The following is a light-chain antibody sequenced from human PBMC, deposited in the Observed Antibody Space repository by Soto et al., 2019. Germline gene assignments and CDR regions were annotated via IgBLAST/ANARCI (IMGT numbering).Light chain of an antibody. CDR2: EFN. CDR3: RSYSRSXNYV. CDR1: NNDIGVYTY. J-gene: IGLJ1*01. Sequence: HSALTQPPSASGSPVQSVAISCTGSNNDIGVYTYVSWYQQLPGKAPKLIIYEFNKRPSGIPDRFSGSKSGNTASLTVSGLQPEDEAEYFCRSYSRSXNYVVGTGTKVXV. V-gene: IGLV2-8*01.